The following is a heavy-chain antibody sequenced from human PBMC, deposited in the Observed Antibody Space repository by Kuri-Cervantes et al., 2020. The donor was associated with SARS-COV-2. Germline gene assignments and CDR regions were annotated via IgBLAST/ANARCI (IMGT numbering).Heavy chain of an antibody. CDR3: ARDLSSGLWAFDY. V-gene: IGHV3-48*01. D-gene: IGHD5-18*01. Sequence: GESLKISCAASGFTFKNAWMNWVRQAPGKGLGWVSYISSSSSTIYYADSVKGRFTISRDNAKNSLYLQMNSLRAEDTAVYYCARDLSSGLWAFDYWGQGTLVTVSS. CDR1: GFTFKNAW. J-gene: IGHJ4*02. CDR2: ISSSSSTI.